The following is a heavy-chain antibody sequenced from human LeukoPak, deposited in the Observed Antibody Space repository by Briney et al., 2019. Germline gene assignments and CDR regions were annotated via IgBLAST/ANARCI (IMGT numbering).Heavy chain of an antibody. D-gene: IGHD5-18*01. CDR3: ARARSSYGYGDAFDI. J-gene: IGHJ3*02. V-gene: IGHV3-30*03. CDR2: ISYDGSNK. Sequence: PGGSLRLSCSASGFILSSYGMHWVRQGPGKGLEWVAIISYDGSNKYYGDSVKGRFTISRDNSKNTPYLQMNSLRAEDTAVYYCARARSSYGYGDAFDIWGQGTMVTVSS. CDR1: GFILSSYG.